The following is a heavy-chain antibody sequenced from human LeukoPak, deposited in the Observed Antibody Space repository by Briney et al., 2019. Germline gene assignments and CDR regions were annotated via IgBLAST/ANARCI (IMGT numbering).Heavy chain of an antibody. Sequence: SQTLSLTCTVSGGSISSGDYYWSWIRQPPGKGLEWIGYIYYSGSTYYNPSLKSRVTISVDTSKNQFSLKLSSVTAADTAVYYCARAHPGGYYYNYFDYWGQGTLVTVSS. CDR1: GGSISSGDYY. CDR3: ARAHPGGYYYNYFDY. V-gene: IGHV4-30-4*01. J-gene: IGHJ4*02. D-gene: IGHD3-22*01. CDR2: IYYSGST.